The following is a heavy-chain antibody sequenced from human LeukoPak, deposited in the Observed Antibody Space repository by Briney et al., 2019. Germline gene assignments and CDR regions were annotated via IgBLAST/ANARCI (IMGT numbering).Heavy chain of an antibody. D-gene: IGHD2-2*02. Sequence: PGGSLRLSCAASGFTFSSYAIHWVRQAPGKGLQYVSAISSNGGSTYYTNSVKGRFTISRDNSKNTLYLQMGSLRAEDMGVYYCARDHCTSTSCYTSFDYWGQGTRVTVSS. CDR1: GFTFSSYA. J-gene: IGHJ4*02. CDR2: ISSNGGST. V-gene: IGHV3-64*01. CDR3: ARDHCTSTSCYTSFDY.